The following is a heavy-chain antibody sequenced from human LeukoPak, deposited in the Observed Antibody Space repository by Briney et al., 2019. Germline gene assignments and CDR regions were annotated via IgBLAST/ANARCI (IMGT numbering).Heavy chain of an antibody. D-gene: IGHD1-1*01. J-gene: IGHJ6*02. CDR1: GFTFSSYS. CDR3: ARNSGTGYYYYGMDV. Sequence: GGSLRLSCAASGFTFSSYSMNWVRQAPGKGLEWVSSISSSSSYIYYADSVRGRFTISRDNAKNSLYLQMNSLRAEDTAVYYCARNSGTGYYYYGMDVWGQGTTVTVSS. CDR2: ISSSSSYI. V-gene: IGHV3-21*01.